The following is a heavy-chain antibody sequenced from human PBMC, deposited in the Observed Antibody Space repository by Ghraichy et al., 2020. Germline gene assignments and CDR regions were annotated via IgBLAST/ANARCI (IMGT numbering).Heavy chain of an antibody. Sequence: SETLSLTCTVSGGSVSSGSYYWSWIRQPPGKGLEWIGYIYYSGSTNYNPSLKSRVTISVDTSKNQFSLKLSSVTAADTAVYYCARLAVAGTGDFDYWGQGTLVTVSS. CDR3: ARLAVAGTGDFDY. J-gene: IGHJ4*02. V-gene: IGHV4-61*01. CDR2: IYYSGST. CDR1: GGSVSSGSYY. D-gene: IGHD6-19*01.